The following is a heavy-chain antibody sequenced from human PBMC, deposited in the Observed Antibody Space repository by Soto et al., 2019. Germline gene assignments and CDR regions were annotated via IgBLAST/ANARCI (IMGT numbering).Heavy chain of an antibody. Sequence: EVQLVESGGGLVQPGGSLRLSCEASGFTFDGYAMHWVRQAPGKGLEWVSGISGNSGSIVYADSVRGRFTISRDNAKNSLYVEMNSLRREDTAMYYCAKNGGYSFLTGYLDSWGQGTLVTVSS. V-gene: IGHV3-9*01. CDR1: GFTFDGYA. J-gene: IGHJ4*02. CDR3: AKNGGYSFLTGYLDS. D-gene: IGHD3-9*01. CDR2: ISGNSGSI.